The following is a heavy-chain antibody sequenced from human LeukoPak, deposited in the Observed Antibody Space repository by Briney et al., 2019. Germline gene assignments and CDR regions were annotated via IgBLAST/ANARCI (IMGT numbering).Heavy chain of an antibody. V-gene: IGHV3-23*01. CDR3: AKDLLDSPNGPNWFDP. CDR2: ISGSGGST. Sequence: GGSLRLSCAASGFTFSSYAMSWVRQAPGKGLELVSAISGSGGSTYYADSVKGRFTISRDNSKNTLYLQMNSLRAEDTAVYYCAKDLLDSPNGPNWFDPWGQGTLVTVSS. J-gene: IGHJ5*02. CDR1: GFTFSSYA. D-gene: IGHD1-1*01.